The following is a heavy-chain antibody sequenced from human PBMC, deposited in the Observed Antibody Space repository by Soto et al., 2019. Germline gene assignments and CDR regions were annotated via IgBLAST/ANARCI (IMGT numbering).Heavy chain of an antibody. Sequence: PWGSLRLSCAASGFTFSSYSMNWVRQAPGKGLEWVSSISSSSSYIYYADSVKGRFTISRDNAKNSLYLQMNSLRAEDTAVYYCARDEGIVVVPAAISDYYGMDVWGQGTTVTVSS. CDR3: ARDEGIVVVPAAISDYYGMDV. CDR1: GFTFSSYS. J-gene: IGHJ6*02. CDR2: ISSSSSYI. V-gene: IGHV3-21*01. D-gene: IGHD2-2*01.